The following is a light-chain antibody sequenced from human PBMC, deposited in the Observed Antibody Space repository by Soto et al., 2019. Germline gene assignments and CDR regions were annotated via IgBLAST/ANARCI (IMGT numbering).Light chain of an antibody. CDR2: DAS. CDR3: QQFGISPPKYT. J-gene: IGKJ2*01. Sequence: EIVLTQSPGTLSLSPGERATLSCRASQSVSSSSLAWYQQKTGQAPRLLLFDASSSATDIPDRVSRSGSGHHFSLKTGRPEPEHFAVYYCQQFGISPPKYTFGQGTKLEIK. V-gene: IGKV3-20*01. CDR1: QSVSSSS.